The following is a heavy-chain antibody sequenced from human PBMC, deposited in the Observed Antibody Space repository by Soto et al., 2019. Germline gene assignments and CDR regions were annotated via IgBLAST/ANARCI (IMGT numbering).Heavy chain of an antibody. CDR3: ARGSLEGRAAAGLYNWFDP. D-gene: IGHD6-13*01. Sequence: QVQLVQSGAEVKKPGSSVKVSCKASGGTFSSYAISWVRQAPGQGLEWMGGIIPIFGTANYAEKFQGRVTITADESTSTAYMELSSLRSEDTAVYYFARGSLEGRAAAGLYNWFDPWGQGTLVTVSS. V-gene: IGHV1-69*01. CDR1: GGTFSSYA. CDR2: IIPIFGTA. J-gene: IGHJ5*02.